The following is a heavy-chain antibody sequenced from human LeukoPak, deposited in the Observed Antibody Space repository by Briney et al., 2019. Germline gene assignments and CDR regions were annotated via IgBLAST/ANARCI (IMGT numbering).Heavy chain of an antibody. J-gene: IGHJ6*02. D-gene: IGHD6-19*01. CDR3: ARSAIAVAEYGMDV. Sequence: ASVTVSCTASGYTFTGYYTHWVRQAPGQGLEWMGWINPNSGGTNYAQKFQGWVTMTRDTSISTAYMELSRLRSDDTAVYYCARSAIAVAEYGMDVWGQGTTVTVSS. CDR1: GYTFTGYY. V-gene: IGHV1-2*04. CDR2: INPNSGGT.